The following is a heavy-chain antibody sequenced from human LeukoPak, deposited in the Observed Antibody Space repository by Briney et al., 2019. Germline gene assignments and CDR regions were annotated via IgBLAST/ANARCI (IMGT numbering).Heavy chain of an antibody. V-gene: IGHV1-46*01. J-gene: IGHJ4*02. CDR1: GYTFTLYY. Sequence: ASVKVPCKASGYTFTLYYMHWVRQAPGQGLEWMGIINHSGGTANYAQKFQGRVTVTRDTSTSTVYMELSSLRSEDTAVYYCARDLFSSSWYGPYYFDYWGQGTLVTVSS. D-gene: IGHD6-13*01. CDR2: INHSGGTA. CDR3: ARDLFSSSWYGPYYFDY.